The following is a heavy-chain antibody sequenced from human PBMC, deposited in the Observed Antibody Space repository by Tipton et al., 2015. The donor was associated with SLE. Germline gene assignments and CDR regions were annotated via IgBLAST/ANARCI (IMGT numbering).Heavy chain of an antibody. D-gene: IGHD2-21*02. J-gene: IGHJ4*02. CDR3: ARVRCSGSACYAPFDF. CDR1: GFNFSDYS. Sequence: GSLRLSCAASGFNFSDYSMNWVRQAPGKGLEWVSYISSSGDTTYYADSVKGRITISRDNAKDSLYLQMNSLRAEDTSVYYCARVRCSGSACYAPFDFWGRGTLVTVSS. V-gene: IGHV3-48*01. CDR2: ISSSGDTT.